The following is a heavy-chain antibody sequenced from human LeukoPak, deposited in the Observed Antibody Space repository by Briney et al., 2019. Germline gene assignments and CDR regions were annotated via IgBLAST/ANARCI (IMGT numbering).Heavy chain of an antibody. V-gene: IGHV4-31*03. CDR1: GDSVTSGDYY. J-gene: IGHJ4*02. CDR3: ASQRATPGYCGGGSCRLDC. CDR2: IYYSGST. D-gene: IGHD2-15*01. Sequence: PSQTLSLTCTVSGDSVTSGDYYWSWIRHHPGKGLEWIGYIYYSGSTYYNPSLKSRITISVDTSKNQFSLKLSSVTAADTAVYYCASQRATPGYCGGGSCRLDCWGQGTLVTVPS.